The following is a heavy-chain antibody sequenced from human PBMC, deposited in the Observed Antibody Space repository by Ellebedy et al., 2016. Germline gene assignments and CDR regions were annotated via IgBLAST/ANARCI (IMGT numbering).Heavy chain of an antibody. Sequence: ASVKVSXXASGYTFTSYGISWVRQAPGQGLEWMGWISAYNGNTNYAQKLQGRVTMTRDTSISTAYMELSRLRSDDTAVYYCARPNWNDGWFDPWGQGTLVTVSS. V-gene: IGHV1-18*01. CDR1: GYTFTSYG. CDR3: ARPNWNDGWFDP. J-gene: IGHJ5*02. D-gene: IGHD1-1*01. CDR2: ISAYNGNT.